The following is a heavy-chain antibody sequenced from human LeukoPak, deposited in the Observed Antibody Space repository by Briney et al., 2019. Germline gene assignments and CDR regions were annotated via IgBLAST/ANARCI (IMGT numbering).Heavy chain of an antibody. Sequence: GESLKISCKGSGYSFTSYWIGWVRQMPGKGLEWMGIIYPGDSDTRYSPSFQGQVTISADKSISTAYLQWSSLKASDTAMYYCARLDRQQLVPDAFDIWGQGTMVTVSS. J-gene: IGHJ3*02. D-gene: IGHD6-13*01. CDR2: IYPGDSDT. CDR1: GYSFTSYW. V-gene: IGHV5-51*01. CDR3: ARLDRQQLVPDAFDI.